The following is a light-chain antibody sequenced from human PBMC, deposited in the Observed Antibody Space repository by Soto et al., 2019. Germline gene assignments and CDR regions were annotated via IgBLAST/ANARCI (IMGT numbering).Light chain of an antibody. Sequence: DFQMTQSPSTLSASVGDRVTITFRASQNIRSRLAWFQQKPGKAPKLLIYDASSLESGVPQRFSGSGSGTEFTLTMSSLQTDDFATYYCQHYNSYSEAFGQETKVDIK. CDR2: DAS. J-gene: IGKJ1*01. CDR1: QNIRSR. V-gene: IGKV1-5*01. CDR3: QHYNSYSEA.